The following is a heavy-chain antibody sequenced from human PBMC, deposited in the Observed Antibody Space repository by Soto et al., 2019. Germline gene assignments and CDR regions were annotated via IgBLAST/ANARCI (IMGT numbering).Heavy chain of an antibody. J-gene: IGHJ4*02. V-gene: IGHV1-18*01. CDR3: ARDTVYCSGESCYPFDY. CDR1: GYTFTSYG. D-gene: IGHD2-15*01. Sequence: QVQLVQSGAEVKNPGASVKVSCKASGYTFTSYGISWVRQAPGQGLEWMGWISAYNGNTNYAHKFQGRVTMTTDTSTSTAYMELRSLRSDDTAVYFCARDTVYCSGESCYPFDYWGQGTLVTVSS. CDR2: ISAYNGNT.